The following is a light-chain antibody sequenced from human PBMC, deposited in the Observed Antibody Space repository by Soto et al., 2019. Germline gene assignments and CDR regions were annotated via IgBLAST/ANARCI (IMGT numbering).Light chain of an antibody. Sequence: EIVLTQSPATLSLSPGERATPSCRASQSVGSYLAWYQQKPGQAPRLLIYDASTMATGIPARFSGSGSGTDFTLTISSLEPEDFAVYFCQQRTNWPPVTFGGGTKVEIK. CDR3: QQRTNWPPVT. CDR1: QSVGSY. J-gene: IGKJ4*01. CDR2: DAS. V-gene: IGKV3-11*01.